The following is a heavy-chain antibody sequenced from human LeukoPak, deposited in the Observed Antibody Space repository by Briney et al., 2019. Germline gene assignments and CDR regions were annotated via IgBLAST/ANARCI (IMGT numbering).Heavy chain of an antibody. J-gene: IGHJ4*02. D-gene: IGHD6-13*01. CDR1: GGTFSSYA. CDR3: ARGSGIAAASSGY. CDR2: IIPIFGTA. Sequence: SVKISCKASGGTFSSYAISWVRQAPGQGLEWMGGIIPIFGTANYAQKFQGRVTITADESTSTAYMELSSLRSEDTAVYYCARGSGIAAASSGYWGQGTLVTVSS. V-gene: IGHV1-69*13.